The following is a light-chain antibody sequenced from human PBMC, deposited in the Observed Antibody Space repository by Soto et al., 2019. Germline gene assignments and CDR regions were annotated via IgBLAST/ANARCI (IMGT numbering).Light chain of an antibody. CDR1: QGISAS. Sequence: DIQMTQSPSTLSASVGDRVTVTCRASQGISASLAWFQQRPGKAPKLLIYDVSSLESGVPSRFSGSGSGTEFTLTISSLQPDDVATYSCQQYSTFWTFGQGTKVEI. CDR3: QQYSTFWT. V-gene: IGKV1-5*01. CDR2: DVS. J-gene: IGKJ1*01.